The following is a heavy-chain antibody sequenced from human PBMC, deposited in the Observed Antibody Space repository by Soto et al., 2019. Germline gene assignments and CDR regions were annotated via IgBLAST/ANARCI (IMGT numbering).Heavy chain of an antibody. CDR1: GFSVSDNY. CDR2: IYSSGDT. V-gene: IGHV3-66*01. D-gene: IGHD2-8*01. CDR3: ARDPGYGRGVSFDP. J-gene: IGHJ5*02. Sequence: EVPLVESGGGLVQPGGSLRLSCAASGFSVSDNYMSWVRQAPGKGLEWIEVIYSSGDTYYADYVKGRTTISRDNYRNTPYLQINDLSVEATAIYYCARDPGYGRGVSFDPWGQGIPVTVSS.